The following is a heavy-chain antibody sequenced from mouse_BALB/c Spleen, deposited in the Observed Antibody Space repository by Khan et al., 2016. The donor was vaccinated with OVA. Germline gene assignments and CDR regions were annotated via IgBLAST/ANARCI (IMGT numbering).Heavy chain of an antibody. J-gene: IGHJ3*01. D-gene: IGHD2-4*01. CDR1: GYSITSEFA. Sequence: LVESGPGLVKPSQSLSLTCTVTGYSITSEFAWNWIRQFPGNKLEWMGYISYSGNTRYNPSLKSLISITRDTSRNQFFLQLNSVTTEDTATYYCARKDYYDYDPFPYWGQGTLVTVSA. V-gene: IGHV3-2*02. CDR3: ARKDYYDYDPFPY. CDR2: ISYSGNT.